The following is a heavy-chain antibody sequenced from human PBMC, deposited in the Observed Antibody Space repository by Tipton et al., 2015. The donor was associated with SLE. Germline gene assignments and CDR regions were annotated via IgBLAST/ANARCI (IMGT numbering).Heavy chain of an antibody. CDR3: AREGGYGDYNDY. CDR1: GGSISSGTYY. V-gene: IGHV4-61*09. CDR2: IYTSGST. J-gene: IGHJ4*02. D-gene: IGHD4-17*01. Sequence: TLSLTCTVSGGSISSGTYYWSWIRQPAGKGLEWIGYIYTSGSTNYNPSLKSRVTISVDTSKIQFSLKLSSVTAADTAVYYCAREGGYGDYNDYWGQGTLVTVSS.